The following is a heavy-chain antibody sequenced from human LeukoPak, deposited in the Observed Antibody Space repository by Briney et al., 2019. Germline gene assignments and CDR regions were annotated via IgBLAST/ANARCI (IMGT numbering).Heavy chain of an antibody. CDR1: GGSFSGYY. Sequence: KSSETLSLTCAVYGGSFSGYYWSWIRQPPGKGLEWIGEINHSGSTNYNPSLKSRVTISVDTSKNQFSLKLSSVTAADTAVYYCARQAYYYGSGSYCNDYWGQGTLVTVSS. V-gene: IGHV4-34*01. J-gene: IGHJ4*02. CDR2: INHSGST. D-gene: IGHD3-10*01. CDR3: ARQAYYYGSGSYCNDY.